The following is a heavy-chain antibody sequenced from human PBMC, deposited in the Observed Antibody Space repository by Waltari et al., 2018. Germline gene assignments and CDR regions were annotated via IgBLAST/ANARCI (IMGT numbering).Heavy chain of an antibody. CDR3: ARQPLHSYGIRHFDY. V-gene: IGHV5-51*01. J-gene: IGHJ4*02. D-gene: IGHD5-18*01. CDR1: GYSFTRSW. CDR2: IVPGDSNT. Sequence: EVQLVQSGAEVKKHGEALKISCAGSGYSFTRSWIGWVRQMPGKGLEWMGVIVPGDSNTKDSPSFRGQVTISADNSITTAYLQWSSLKASDTAIYFCARQPLHSYGIRHFDYWGQGTQVTVS.